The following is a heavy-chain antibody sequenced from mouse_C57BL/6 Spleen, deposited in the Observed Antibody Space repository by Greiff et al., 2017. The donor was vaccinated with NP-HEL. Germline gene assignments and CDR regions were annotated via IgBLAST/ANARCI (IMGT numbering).Heavy chain of an antibody. CDR1: GFTFSSYT. V-gene: IGHV5-9*01. CDR2: ISGGGGNT. Sequence: DVMLVESGGGLVKPGGSLKLSCAASGFTFSSYTMSWVRQTPEKRLEWVATISGGGGNTYYPDSVKGRFTISRDNAKNTLYLQMSSLRSEDTALYYCARHGTAQATWFAYWGQGTLVTVSA. J-gene: IGHJ3*01. D-gene: IGHD3-2*02. CDR3: ARHGTAQATWFAY.